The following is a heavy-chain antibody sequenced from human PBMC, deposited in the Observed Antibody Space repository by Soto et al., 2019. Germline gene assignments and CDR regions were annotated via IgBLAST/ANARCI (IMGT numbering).Heavy chain of an antibody. D-gene: IGHD2-2*01. V-gene: IGHV3-21*01. J-gene: IGHJ3*02. CDR1: GFTFSSYS. CDR3: GRDGRYGQLLPTDAFAI. Sequence: EVQLVESGGGLVKPGGSLRLSCAASGFTFSSYSMNWVRQAPGKGLVWVSSISSSSSYIYYADSVKGRFTISRDNAKISLYLQMNSLRGEDTAVCYYGRDGRYGQLLPTDAFAIWGQGTMVTVSS. CDR2: ISSSSSYI.